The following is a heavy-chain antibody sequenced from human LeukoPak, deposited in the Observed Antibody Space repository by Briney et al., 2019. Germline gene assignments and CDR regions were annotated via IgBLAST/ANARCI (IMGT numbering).Heavy chain of an antibody. CDR2: ISTYNGHT. CDR1: GYTFNNYG. V-gene: IGHV1-18*01. D-gene: IGHD3-16*02. Sequence: ASVKVSCKTSGYTFNNYGISWVRQAPGQGLEWMGWISTYNGHTIYTQKFQGRVTMTTDTSTSTAYMELSSLRSEDTAVYYCARDNSVGDIAWWFDPWGQGTLVTVSS. CDR3: ARDNSVGDIAWWFDP. J-gene: IGHJ5*02.